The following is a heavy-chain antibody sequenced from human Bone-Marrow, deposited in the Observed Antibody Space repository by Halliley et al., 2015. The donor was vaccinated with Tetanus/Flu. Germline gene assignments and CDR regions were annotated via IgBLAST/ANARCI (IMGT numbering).Heavy chain of an antibody. D-gene: IGHD3-10*01. CDR1: GAPIIGYY. CDR3: ARSPTGIRRGMDV. CDR2: IYYPGST. J-gene: IGHJ6*02. Sequence: TLSLTCTVSGAPIIGYYRAWVRQAPGKGLEWIGHIYYPGSTDYNPSLKSRVTVSVDMSKKQVSLELNSVTAADTALYYCARSPTGIRRGMDVWGQGTTVTVSS. V-gene: IGHV4-59*01.